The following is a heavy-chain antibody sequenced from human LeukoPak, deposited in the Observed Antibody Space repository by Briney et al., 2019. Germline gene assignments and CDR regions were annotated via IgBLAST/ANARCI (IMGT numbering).Heavy chain of an antibody. V-gene: IGHV4-4*07. CDR1: GGPISSYY. Sequence: PSETLSLTCTVSGGPISSYYWSWIRQPAGKGLEWIGRIYTSGSTNYNPSLKSRVTMSVDTSKNQFSLKLSSVTAADTAVYYCAKGDSSGYYLRGYFDYWGQGTLVTVSS. J-gene: IGHJ4*02. CDR3: AKGDSSGYYLRGYFDY. CDR2: IYTSGST. D-gene: IGHD3-22*01.